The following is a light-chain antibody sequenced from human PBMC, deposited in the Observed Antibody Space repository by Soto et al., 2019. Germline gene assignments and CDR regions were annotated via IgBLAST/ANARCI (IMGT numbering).Light chain of an antibody. V-gene: IGKV3-15*01. CDR1: ESLSYF. CDR3: PSYNDWPFA. J-gene: IGKJ2*01. Sequence: EIVLTQSPATLSVSPGERVTLACRASESLSYFLAWYQHKPGQSPRLLIYGVSTRVAGVPSRFSGGGSATDFTLNISSLQSEDFAGYSCPSYNDWPFAFGQGTNLDI. CDR2: GVS.